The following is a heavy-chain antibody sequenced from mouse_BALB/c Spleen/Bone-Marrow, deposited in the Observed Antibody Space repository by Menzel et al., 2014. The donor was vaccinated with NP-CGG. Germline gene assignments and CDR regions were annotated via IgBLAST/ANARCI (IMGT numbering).Heavy chain of an antibody. J-gene: IGHJ2*01. CDR3: ARKYGDY. V-gene: IGHV1-80*01. CDR2: IYSGDGDT. D-gene: IGHD2-10*02. CDR1: GYVFSSYW. Sequence: VKLMESGAELVRPGSSVKISCKASGYVFSSYWMNWVKQRPGQGLEWIGQIYSGDGDTNYNGKFKGKATLTADKSSSTAYMQLSSLTSEDSAVYFCARKYGDYWGQGTTLTVSS.